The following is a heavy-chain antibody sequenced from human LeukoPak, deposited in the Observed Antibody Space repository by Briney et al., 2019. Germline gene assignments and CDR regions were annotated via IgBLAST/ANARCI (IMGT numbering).Heavy chain of an antibody. J-gene: IGHJ4*02. Sequence: GASVKVSCKASGYTFTSYYMHWLRQAPGQGLEWMGIINPSGGSTSYAQKFQGRVTMTRDTSTSTVYMELSSLRSEDTAVYYCARIAVATMVDDYWGQGTLVLVSS. CDR1: GYTFTSYY. D-gene: IGHD5-12*01. CDR2: INPSGGST. CDR3: ARIAVATMVDDY. V-gene: IGHV1-46*03.